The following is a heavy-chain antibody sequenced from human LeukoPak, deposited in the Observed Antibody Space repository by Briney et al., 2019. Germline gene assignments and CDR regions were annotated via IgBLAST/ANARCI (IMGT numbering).Heavy chain of an antibody. V-gene: IGHV4-4*07. CDR3: ARGNGFSNWSWFDT. J-gene: IGHJ5*02. Sequence: ETQSLTCTVSGASISYYYWTWIRQPAGKGPEWIGRIFGSGTDEYHPALKSRVSMSVDTSKSQFSLKLTSVTAADMAVYYCARGNGFSNWSWFDTWGQGIL. CDR1: GASISYYY. CDR2: IFGSGTD. D-gene: IGHD3-3*01.